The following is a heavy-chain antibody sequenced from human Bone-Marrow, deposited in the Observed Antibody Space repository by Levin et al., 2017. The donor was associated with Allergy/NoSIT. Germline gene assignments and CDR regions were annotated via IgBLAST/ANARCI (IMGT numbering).Heavy chain of an antibody. CDR3: ARGVLVATNRRGYYFDY. V-gene: IGHV3-21*01. Sequence: LSLTCAASGFTFSSSSMNWVRQAPGKGLEWVSSISSSSSYIYYADSVKGRFTISRDNAKNSLYLQMNSLRAEDTAVYYCARGVLVATNRRGYYFDYWGQGTLVTVSS. D-gene: IGHD5-12*01. CDR1: GFTFSSSS. J-gene: IGHJ4*02. CDR2: ISSSSSYI.